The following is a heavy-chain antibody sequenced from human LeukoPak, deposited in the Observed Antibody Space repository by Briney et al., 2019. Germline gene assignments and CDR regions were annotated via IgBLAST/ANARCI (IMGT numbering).Heavy chain of an antibody. CDR2: IYYTGST. V-gene: IGHV4-59*01. Sequence: SETLSLTCTVSGGSISSYYWSWIRQPPGKGLEWIGYIYYTGSTNYNPSLKSRVTISVDTSKNQFSLKLSSLTAADTAVYYCARTGPRRLIDYWGQGTLVTVSS. J-gene: IGHJ4*02. CDR1: GGSISSYY. CDR3: ARTGPRRLIDY.